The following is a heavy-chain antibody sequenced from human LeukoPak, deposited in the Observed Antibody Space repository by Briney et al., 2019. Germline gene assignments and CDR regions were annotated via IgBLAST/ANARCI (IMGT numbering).Heavy chain of an antibody. CDR3: QTMVTGQRN. V-gene: IGHV3-64D*06. CDR2: ISNNGAGT. J-gene: IGHJ4*02. CDR1: GFTFSSYA. Sequence: PGGSLRLSCSASGFTFSSYAMHWVRQAPGKGPEYVSTISNNGAGTYYADSVKGRFTISRDNSKNTLYLQMSSLRTEDTAVYYCQTMVTGQRNWGQGTLVTVSS. D-gene: IGHD4-17*01.